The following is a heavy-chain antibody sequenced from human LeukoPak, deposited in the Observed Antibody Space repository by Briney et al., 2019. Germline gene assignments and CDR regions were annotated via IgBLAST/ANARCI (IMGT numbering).Heavy chain of an antibody. V-gene: IGHV1-8*01. CDR2: MNPKSGNT. J-gene: IGHJ4*02. CDR1: GYTFTSYD. D-gene: IGHD1-26*01. CDR3: ARGVRGAHESLGY. Sequence: VAAGKVCCKGAGYTFTSYDIKWVRQATGQGLEWMGVMNPKSGNTGYAQKFQRRVTINRHTSIGTAYTEMSSLSSEDPAVYHCARGVRGAHESLGYWGQRALVSVCS.